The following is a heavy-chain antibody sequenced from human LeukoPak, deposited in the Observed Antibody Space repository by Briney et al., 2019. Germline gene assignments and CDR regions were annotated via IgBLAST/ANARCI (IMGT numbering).Heavy chain of an antibody. CDR2: ISDNAGRT. Sequence: GGSLRLSCAASGFTFSTHAMTWVRQAPGKGLEWVSAISDNAGRTYYADSVEGRFTISRDNSQSTLYLHMNSLRPEDTAVYYCARTYSGYSYGMYWYFDLWGRGTLVTVSS. D-gene: IGHD5-18*01. CDR3: ARTYSGYSYGMYWYFDL. CDR1: GFTFSTHA. V-gene: IGHV3-23*01. J-gene: IGHJ2*01.